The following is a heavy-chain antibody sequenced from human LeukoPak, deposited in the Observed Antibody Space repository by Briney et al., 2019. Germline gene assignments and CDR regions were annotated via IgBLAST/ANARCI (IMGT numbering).Heavy chain of an antibody. CDR2: IDPTDSYT. CDR1: GYSFTSYW. J-gene: IGHJ4*02. CDR3: ARQRYYYDFSGYYHDY. D-gene: IGHD3-22*01. Sequence: GESLKISCEGSGYSFTSYWISWVRQMPGKGLEWMGTIDPTDSYTNYSPSFQGHVTISADKSISTAYLQWSSLKASDTALYYCARQRYYYDFSGYYHDYWGQGTLVIVSA. V-gene: IGHV5-10-1*01.